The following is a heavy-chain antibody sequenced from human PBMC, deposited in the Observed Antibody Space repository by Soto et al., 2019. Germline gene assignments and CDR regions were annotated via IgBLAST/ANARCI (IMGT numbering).Heavy chain of an antibody. D-gene: IGHD6-6*01. Sequence: GGSLRLSCAASGFTFSSYAMHWVRQAPGKGLEWVAVISYDGSNKYYADSVKGRFTISRDNSKNTLYLQMNSLRAEDTAVYYCARDRRSSSFDYWVQGTLVTVSS. V-gene: IGHV3-30-3*01. CDR1: GFTFSSYA. CDR3: ARDRRSSSFDY. CDR2: ISYDGSNK. J-gene: IGHJ4*02.